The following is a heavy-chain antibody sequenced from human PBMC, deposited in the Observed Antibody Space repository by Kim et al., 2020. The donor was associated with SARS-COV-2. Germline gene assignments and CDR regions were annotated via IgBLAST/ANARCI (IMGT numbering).Heavy chain of an antibody. Sequence: GGSLRLSCAASGFTFSSYWMHWVRQAPGKGLVWVSRINSDGSSTSYADSVKGRFTISRDNAKNTLYLQMNSLRAEDTAVYYCARAPHSGYYWSGFDYWGQGTLVTVSS. CDR1: GFTFSSYW. D-gene: IGHD3-22*01. CDR2: INSDGSST. CDR3: ARAPHSGYYWSGFDY. J-gene: IGHJ4*02. V-gene: IGHV3-74*01.